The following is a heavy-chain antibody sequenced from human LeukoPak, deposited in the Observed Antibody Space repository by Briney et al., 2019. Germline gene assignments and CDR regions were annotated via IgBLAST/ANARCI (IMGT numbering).Heavy chain of an antibody. CDR2: INHSGST. CDR1: GGSFSGYY. Sequence: PSETLSLTCAVYGGSFSGYYWSWIRQPPGKGLEWIGEINHSGSTNYNPSLKSRVTISVDTSKNQFSLKLSSVTAADTAVYYCARGVGDFWSGYFKIWFDIWGQGTMATVSS. D-gene: IGHD3-3*01. V-gene: IGHV4-34*01. CDR3: ARGVGDFWSGYFKIWFDI. J-gene: IGHJ3*02.